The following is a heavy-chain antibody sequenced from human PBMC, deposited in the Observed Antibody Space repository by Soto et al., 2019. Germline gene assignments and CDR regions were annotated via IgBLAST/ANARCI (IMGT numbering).Heavy chain of an antibody. CDR3: ARKEHMGDSSGYWYAFDI. CDR1: GGTFSSYT. CDR2: IIPILGIA. V-gene: IGHV1-69*02. Sequence: QVQLVQSGAEVKKPGSSVKVSCKASGGTFSSYTISWVRQAPGQGLEWMGRIIPILGIANYAQKLQGRVTIAADKSTSTAYMELSSLRYEDTAVYYCARKEHMGDSSGYWYAFDIWGQGTMVTVSS. D-gene: IGHD3-22*01. J-gene: IGHJ3*02.